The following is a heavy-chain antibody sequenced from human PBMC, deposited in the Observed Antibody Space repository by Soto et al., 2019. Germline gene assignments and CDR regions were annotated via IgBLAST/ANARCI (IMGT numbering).Heavy chain of an antibody. V-gene: IGHV3-13*01. Sequence: GGSLRLSCAASGFTFSSYDMHWVRQATGKGLEWVSAIGTAGDTYYPGSVKGRFTISRENAKNSLYLQMNSLRAEDTAVYYCARASRSGNSGYALDYWGQGALVTVSS. CDR2: IGTAGDT. J-gene: IGHJ4*02. CDR3: ARASRSGNSGYALDY. D-gene: IGHD5-12*01. CDR1: GFTFSSYD.